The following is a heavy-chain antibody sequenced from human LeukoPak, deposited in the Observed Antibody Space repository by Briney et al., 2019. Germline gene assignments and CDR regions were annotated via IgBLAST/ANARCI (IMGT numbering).Heavy chain of an antibody. D-gene: IGHD3-10*01. J-gene: IGHJ5*02. V-gene: IGHV1-18*01. Sequence: ASVKVSCKASGYTFTSYGISWVRQAPGQGLEWMGWISAYNGNTNYEQKLQGRVTMTTDTSTSTAYMELRSLRSDDTAVYYCARIQYYVSGKGFDPWGQGTLVTVSS. CDR2: ISAYNGNT. CDR1: GYTFTSYG. CDR3: ARIQYYVSGKGFDP.